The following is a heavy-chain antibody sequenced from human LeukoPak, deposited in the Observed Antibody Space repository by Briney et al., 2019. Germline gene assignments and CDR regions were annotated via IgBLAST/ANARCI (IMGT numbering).Heavy chain of an antibody. D-gene: IGHD3-3*01. Sequence: SVKVSCKASGGTFSSYAISWARQAPGQGLEWMGGIIPIFGTANYAQKFQGRVTITTDESTSTAYMKLSSLRSEDTAVCYCAREEIKVMEFTIFGVEYFDYWGQGTLVTVSS. CDR2: IIPIFGTA. V-gene: IGHV1-69*05. CDR3: AREEIKVMEFTIFGVEYFDY. J-gene: IGHJ4*02. CDR1: GGTFSSYA.